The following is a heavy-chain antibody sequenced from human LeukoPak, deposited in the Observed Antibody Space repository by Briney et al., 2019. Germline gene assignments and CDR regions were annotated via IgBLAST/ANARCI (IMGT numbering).Heavy chain of an antibody. D-gene: IGHD2-15*01. CDR1: GFTFSSYW. CDR3: ARVDLVVAATYHAFDI. V-gene: IGHV3-74*01. CDR2: INSDGSST. Sequence: PGGSLRLSCAASGFTFSSYWMHWVRQAPGKGLVWVSRINSDGSSTTYADSVKGRFTTSRDNAKNTLYLQMNSLRAEDTAAYYCARVDLVVAATYHAFDIWGQGTMVTVSS. J-gene: IGHJ3*02.